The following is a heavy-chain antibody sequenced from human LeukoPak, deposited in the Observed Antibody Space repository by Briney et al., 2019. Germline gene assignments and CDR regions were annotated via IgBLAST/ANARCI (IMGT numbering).Heavy chain of an antibody. V-gene: IGHV3-48*03. CDR1: GFTFSSFE. J-gene: IGHJ4*02. Sequence: PGGSLRLSCAAFGFTFSSFEMNWVRQAPGKGLEWVSYISSSGSTMYYADSVKDRFAISRDNAKNSLYLQLNSLRDEDTAVYYCARGRGQWLVYLDHWGQGTLVTVSS. CDR3: ARGRGQWLVYLDH. D-gene: IGHD6-19*01. CDR2: ISSSGSTM.